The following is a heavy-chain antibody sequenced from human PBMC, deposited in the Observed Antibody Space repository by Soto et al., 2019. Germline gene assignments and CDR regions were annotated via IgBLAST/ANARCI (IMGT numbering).Heavy chain of an antibody. J-gene: IGHJ4*02. CDR3: ASRDGYNYRGPFDY. Sequence: QVQLQESGPGLVKPSETLSLTCTVSGGSVSSGSYYWSWIRQPPGKGLEWIGYIYYSGSTNYNPSLKSLVTISVDTSKNQFSLKLSSVTAADTAVYYCASRDGYNYRGPFDYWGQGTLVTVSS. CDR1: GGSVSSGSYY. V-gene: IGHV4-61*01. D-gene: IGHD5-12*01. CDR2: IYYSGST.